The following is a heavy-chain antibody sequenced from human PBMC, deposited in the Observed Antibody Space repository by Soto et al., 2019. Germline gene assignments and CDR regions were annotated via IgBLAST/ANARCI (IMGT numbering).Heavy chain of an antibody. CDR3: VHQDWNNITYYFDL. CDR1: GFSLSTSGVG. Sequence: QITVKESGPKLVKPSQTLTLTFAFSGFSLSTSGVGVSSVRQHPGKAPEWLALIYWHDDKRYRPSLKSRLSIAKYTFKDQVVFTMPNMEPVHTATYYGVHQDWNNITYYFDLWVRSTLVTVSS. V-gene: IGHV2-5*01. J-gene: IGHJ2*01. D-gene: IGHD1-1*01. CDR2: IYWHDDK.